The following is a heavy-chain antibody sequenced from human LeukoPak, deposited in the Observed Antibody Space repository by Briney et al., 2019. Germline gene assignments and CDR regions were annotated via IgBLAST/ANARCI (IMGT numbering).Heavy chain of an antibody. CDR2: IGTAGDT. Sequence: GGSLRLSCAASGFTFSSYDMHWVRQSTGGGLEWVSGIGTAGDTYYLGSVKGRFTISRENAQNSLYLQMDSLRAGDTAVYYCASRLCGGDCYKYFQHWGQGTLVTVSS. CDR3: ASRLCGGDCYKYFQH. J-gene: IGHJ1*01. V-gene: IGHV3-13*01. CDR1: GFTFSSYD. D-gene: IGHD2-21*01.